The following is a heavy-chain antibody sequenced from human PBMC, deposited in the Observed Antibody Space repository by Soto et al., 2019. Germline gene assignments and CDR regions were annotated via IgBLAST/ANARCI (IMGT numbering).Heavy chain of an antibody. CDR1: GCPFTNYW. D-gene: IGHD3-22*01. CDR2: IYPGDSKT. CDR3: ARHPNYYDSSGYYYSDY. Sequence: GESLKISCQGSGCPFTNYWIAWVRQMPGKGLEWMGIIYPGDSKTRYSPSFQGQVTISADKSISTAFLHWSSLKASDTAMYYCARHPNYYDSSGYYYSDYWGQGTQVTGS. V-gene: IGHV5-51*01. J-gene: IGHJ4*02.